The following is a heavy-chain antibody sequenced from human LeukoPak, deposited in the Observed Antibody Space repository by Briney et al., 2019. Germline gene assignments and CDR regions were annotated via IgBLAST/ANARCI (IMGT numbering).Heavy chain of an antibody. CDR2: INTDGSST. Sequence: GGSLRLSCAASGFTFSSYWMHWVRQAPGKGLVWVSRINTDGSSTSYADSVKGRFTISRDNAKNSLYLQMNSLRAEDTAVYYCASGFDSRFFDKWGQGTLVTVSS. V-gene: IGHV3-74*01. CDR3: ASGFDSRFFDK. D-gene: IGHD3-22*01. J-gene: IGHJ4*02. CDR1: GFTFSSYW.